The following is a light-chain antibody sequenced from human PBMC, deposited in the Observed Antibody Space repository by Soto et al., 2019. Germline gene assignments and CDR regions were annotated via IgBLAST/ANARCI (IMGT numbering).Light chain of an antibody. Sequence: EIVLTQSPGTLSLSPGERATLSGMASQSVSRDLAWYQQKPGQAPRLLIYDASVRATGIPARFSGSGSGTDFTPTISSLQPEDFSLYYCQQRSDWPLITFGQGTRLEIK. CDR1: QSVSRD. V-gene: IGKV3-11*01. CDR3: QQRSDWPLIT. CDR2: DAS. J-gene: IGKJ5*01.